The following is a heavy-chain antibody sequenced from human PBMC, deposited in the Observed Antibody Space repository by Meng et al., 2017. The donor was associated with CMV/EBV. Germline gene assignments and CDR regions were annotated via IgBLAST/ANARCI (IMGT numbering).Heavy chain of an antibody. CDR2: ISSSSSYI. CDR3: ARDTDWDLLWFGEYLDY. CDR1: GFTFSSYS. V-gene: IGHV3-21*01. Sequence: LSLTCAASGFTFSSYSMNWVRQAPGKGLEWVSSISSSSSYIYYADSVKGRFTISRDNAKNSLYLQMNSLRAEDTAVYYCARDTDWDLLWFGEYLDYWGQGTLVTVSS. J-gene: IGHJ4*02. D-gene: IGHD3-10*01.